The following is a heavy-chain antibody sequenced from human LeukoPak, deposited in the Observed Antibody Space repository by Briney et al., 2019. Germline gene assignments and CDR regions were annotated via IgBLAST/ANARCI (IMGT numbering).Heavy chain of an antibody. CDR3: AREVEGTYYYGSGSYYNWFDP. CDR2: INHSGST. Sequence: SETLSLTCAVYGGSFSGYYWSWIRQPPGKGLEWIGEINHSGSTNYNPSLKSRVTISVDTSKNQFSLKLSSVTAADTAVYYCAREVEGTYYYGSGSYYNWFDPWGQGTLVTVSS. J-gene: IGHJ5*02. D-gene: IGHD3-10*01. V-gene: IGHV4-34*01. CDR1: GGSFSGYY.